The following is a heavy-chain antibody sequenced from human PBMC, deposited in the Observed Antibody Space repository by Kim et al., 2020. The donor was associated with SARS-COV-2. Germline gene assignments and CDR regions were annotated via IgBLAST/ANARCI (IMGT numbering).Heavy chain of an antibody. J-gene: IGHJ6*02. CDR1: GFTFSNAW. V-gene: IGHV3-15*01. D-gene: IGHD3-3*01. Sequence: GGSLRLSCAASGFTFSNAWMSWVRQAPGKGLEWVGRIKSKTDGGTTDYAAPVKGRFTISRDDSKNTLYLQMNSLKTEDTAVYYCTTDLLSEWSLSRIYYYYYYGMDVWGQGTTVTVSS. CDR3: TTDLLSEWSLSRIYYYYYYGMDV. CDR2: IKSKTDGGTT.